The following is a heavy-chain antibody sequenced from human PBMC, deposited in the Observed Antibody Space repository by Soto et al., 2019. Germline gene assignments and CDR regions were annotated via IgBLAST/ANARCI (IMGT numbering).Heavy chain of an antibody. V-gene: IGHV3-23*01. J-gene: IGHJ5*02. CDR1: GFTFGTYA. D-gene: IGHD5-18*01. CDR2: ISGSGGST. CDR3: AKDRSVDTRDWFDP. Sequence: PGGSLRLSWTASGFTFGTYARNWVRQAPGKGLEWVSGISGSGGSTYYTDSVKGRFTISRDNSKNTLYLQMNSLRADDTAVYYCAKDRSVDTRDWFDPWGQGTLVTVSS.